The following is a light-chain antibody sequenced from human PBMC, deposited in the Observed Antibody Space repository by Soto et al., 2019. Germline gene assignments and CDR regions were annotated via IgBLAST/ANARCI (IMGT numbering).Light chain of an antibody. CDR3: QQSANSPFT. CDR2: GAS. J-gene: IGKJ2*01. V-gene: IGKV3-20*01. Sequence: EIVLTQSPGTLPLSPGERATLSCRASQRVSRNYLVWYQQKPGQAPRPLIYGASSRATGIPYRFSGSGSGTDFTLTISSLEPEDVAVYYCQQSANSPFTFDQGIKLEIK. CDR1: QRVSRNY.